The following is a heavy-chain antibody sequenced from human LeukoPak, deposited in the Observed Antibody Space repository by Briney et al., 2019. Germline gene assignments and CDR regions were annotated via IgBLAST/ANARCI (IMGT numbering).Heavy chain of an antibody. Sequence: PRASVKVSCKASGDTFTGYYMHWVRQAPGQGLEWMGIINPSGGSTSYAQKFQGRVTMTRDTSTSTVYMELSSLRSEDTAVYYCARGFRSGYGGDYWGQGTLVTVSS. J-gene: IGHJ4*02. CDR3: ARGFRSGYGGDY. CDR2: INPSGGST. CDR1: GDTFTGYY. D-gene: IGHD5-12*01. V-gene: IGHV1-46*01.